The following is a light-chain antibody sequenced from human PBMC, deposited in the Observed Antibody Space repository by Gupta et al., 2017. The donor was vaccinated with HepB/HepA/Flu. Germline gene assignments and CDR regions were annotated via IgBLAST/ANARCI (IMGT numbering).Light chain of an antibody. J-gene: IGLJ2*01. V-gene: IGLV2-14*03. CDR3: SSFSSGNTLVL. Sequence: QSALTHPPSLSGSPAQSITISCTGSSSDIGGFNYVSWYQQDPGQDPKLMIYDVTNRPSGVSNRFSGSKSGNTASLTISRLQAEDEADYYCSSFSSGNTLVLFGGGTKLTVL. CDR1: SSDIGGFNY. CDR2: DVT.